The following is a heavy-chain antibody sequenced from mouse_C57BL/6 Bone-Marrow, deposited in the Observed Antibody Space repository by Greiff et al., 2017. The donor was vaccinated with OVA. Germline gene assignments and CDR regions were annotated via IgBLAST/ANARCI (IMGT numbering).Heavy chain of an antibody. V-gene: IGHV1-69*01. D-gene: IGHD2-4*01. J-gene: IGHJ4*01. CDR2: IDPSDSYT. Sequence: QVQLQQPGAELVMPGASVKLSCKAPGYTFTSYWMHWVKQRPGQGLEWIGEIDPSDSYTNYNQKFKGKSTLTVDKSSSTAYMQLSSLTSEDSAVYYCARFFYDYDEGMDYWGQGTSVTVSS. CDR3: ARFFYDYDEGMDY. CDR1: GYTFTSYW.